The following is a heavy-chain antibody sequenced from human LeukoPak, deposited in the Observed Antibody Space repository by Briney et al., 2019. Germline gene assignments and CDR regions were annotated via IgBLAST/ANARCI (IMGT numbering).Heavy chain of an antibody. V-gene: IGHV3-30-3*01. J-gene: IGHJ4*02. D-gene: IGHD1-26*01. CDR1: GFTFSSYA. Sequence: PGRSLRLSCAASGFTFSSYAMHWVRQAPGKGLEWVAVISYDGSNKYYADSVKGRFTISRDNSKNTLYLQMNSLRAEDTAVYYCARDYSVGGGSGYDYWGQGTLVTVSS. CDR3: ARDYSVGGGSGYDY. CDR2: ISYDGSNK.